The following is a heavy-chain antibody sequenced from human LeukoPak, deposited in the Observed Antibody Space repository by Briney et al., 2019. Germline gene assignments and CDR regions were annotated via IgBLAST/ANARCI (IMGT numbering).Heavy chain of an antibody. J-gene: IGHJ5*02. CDR3: ARDFQGITTFGVAPPGGFDP. CDR2: IYYGGNT. V-gene: IGHV4-59*01. Sequence: SETLSLTCTVSGASISSNSWSWIRQPPGKGLEWIGYIYYGGNTNYNPSLQSRVTISVDTSKNQFSLQLKSVTAADTALYYCARDFQGITTFGVAPPGGFDPWGQGTLVTVSS. CDR1: GASISSNS. D-gene: IGHD3-3*01.